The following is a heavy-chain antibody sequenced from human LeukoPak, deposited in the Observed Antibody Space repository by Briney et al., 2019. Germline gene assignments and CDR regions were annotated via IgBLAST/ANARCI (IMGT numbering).Heavy chain of an antibody. CDR2: ISGSGGST. Sequence: GRSLRLSCAASGFTFSSYAMSWVRQAPGKGLEWVSAISGSGGSTYYADSVKGRFTISRDNSKNTLYLQMNSLRADDTAVYYCATEPRNYYYYYMDVWGKGTTVTVSS. D-gene: IGHD1-14*01. CDR3: ATEPRNYYYYYMDV. J-gene: IGHJ6*03. CDR1: GFTFSSYA. V-gene: IGHV3-23*01.